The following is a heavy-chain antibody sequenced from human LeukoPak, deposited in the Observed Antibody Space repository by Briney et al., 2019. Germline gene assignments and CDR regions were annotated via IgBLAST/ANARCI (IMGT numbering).Heavy chain of an antibody. D-gene: IGHD3-10*01. Sequence: GGSLRLSCVASGLNFDDSAMHWVRQAPGKGLEWVSLISADGGSTFSADSVKGRFSTSRDNSKNSLYLQMNSLRSEDTAMYYCAKESGKFDYWGQGTLVAVSS. J-gene: IGHJ4*02. V-gene: IGHV3-43*02. CDR2: ISADGGST. CDR3: AKESGKFDY. CDR1: GLNFDDSA.